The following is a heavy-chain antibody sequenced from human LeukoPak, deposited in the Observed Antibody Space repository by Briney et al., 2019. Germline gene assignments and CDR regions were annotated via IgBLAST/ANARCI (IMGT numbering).Heavy chain of an antibody. V-gene: IGHV1-2*02. D-gene: IGHD1-1*01. CDR3: ARATGTTVDYFDY. CDR2: INPNSGGT. CDR1: GYTFTNYH. Sequence: ASVKVSCKASGYTFTNYHISWVRQAPGQGLEWMGWINPNSGGTNYAQKFQGRVTMTRDTSISTAYMELSRLRSDDTAVYYCARATGTTVDYFDYWGQGTLVTVSS. J-gene: IGHJ4*02.